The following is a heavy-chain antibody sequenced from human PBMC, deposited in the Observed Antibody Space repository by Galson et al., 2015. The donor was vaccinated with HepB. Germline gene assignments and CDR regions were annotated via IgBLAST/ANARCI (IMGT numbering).Heavy chain of an antibody. CDR1: GFTFSSYS. J-gene: IGHJ2*01. CDR3: ARVYFGSGSSSAYWYFDL. Sequence: SLRLSCAASGFTFSSYSMNWVRQAPGKGLEWVSSISSSSSDIYYAESVKGRFTMSRDNAQNSLYLQMNSLRDEDTAVYYCARVYFGSGSSSAYWYFDLWGRGALVTVSS. CDR2: ISSSSSDI. D-gene: IGHD3-10*01. V-gene: IGHV3-21*01.